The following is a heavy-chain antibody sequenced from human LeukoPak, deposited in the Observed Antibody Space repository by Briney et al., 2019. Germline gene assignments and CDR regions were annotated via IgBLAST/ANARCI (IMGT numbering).Heavy chain of an antibody. V-gene: IGHV6-1*01. J-gene: IGHJ6*02. CDR2: TYYRSKWYN. CDR3: AKDTTYYYDSNAMDV. Sequence: SQTLSLTCAISEDSVSSNSAAWNWSRQSPSRGLEWLGSTYYRSKWYNDYAVSVKSRITINTDTSKNQFSLQLNSVTPEDTAVYYCAKDTTYYYDSNAMDVWGQGTTVTVSS. CDR1: EDSVSSNSAA. D-gene: IGHD3-22*01.